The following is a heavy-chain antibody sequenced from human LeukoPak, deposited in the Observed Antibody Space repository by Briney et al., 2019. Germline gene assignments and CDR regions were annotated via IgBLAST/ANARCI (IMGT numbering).Heavy chain of an antibody. J-gene: IGHJ6*03. D-gene: IGHD2-15*01. CDR3: ARVLRYCSGGNCYSGGLGYMDV. V-gene: IGHV3-11*01. CDR2: ISRSGSTK. CDR1: GFTFSDYN. Sequence: KTGGSLRLSCAASGFTFSDYNMRWIRQAPGKGLEWVSSISRSGSTKYYADSVKGRFTISRDNAKNSLFLQMNSLRAEDTAEYYCARVLRYCSGGNCYSGGLGYMDVWGKGTTVTIPS.